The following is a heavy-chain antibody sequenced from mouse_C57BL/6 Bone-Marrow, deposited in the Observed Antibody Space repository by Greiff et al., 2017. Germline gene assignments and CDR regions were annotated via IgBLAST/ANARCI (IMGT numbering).Heavy chain of an antibody. D-gene: IGHD1-2*01. J-gene: IGHJ2*01. CDR3: ARTPATD. V-gene: IGHV5-6*01. Sequence: EVKLVESGGDLVKPGGSLKLSCAASGFTFSSYGMSWVRQTPDKRLEWVATISSGGSYTYYPDSVKGRFTISRDNAKNTLYLQMSSLKSEDTAMYYCARTPATDRGQGTTLTVSS. CDR1: GFTFSSYG. CDR2: ISSGGSYT.